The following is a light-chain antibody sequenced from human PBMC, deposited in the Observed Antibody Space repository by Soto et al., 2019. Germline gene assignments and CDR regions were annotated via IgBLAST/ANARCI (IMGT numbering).Light chain of an antibody. J-gene: IGKJ1*01. CDR3: QQCGSSPS. V-gene: IGKV3-20*01. CDR1: QRVSSSY. CDR2: DTS. Sequence: EIVLTQSPGTLSLSPGERATLSCRASQRVSSSYLAWYQQKPGQAPGLLIYDTSSRATGIPDRFSGSGSGTDFTLAISRLEPEDFAVYYCQQCGSSPSFGQGTKVELK.